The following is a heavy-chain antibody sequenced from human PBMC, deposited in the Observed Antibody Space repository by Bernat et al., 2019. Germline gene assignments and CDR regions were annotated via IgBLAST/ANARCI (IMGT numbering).Heavy chain of an antibody. D-gene: IGHD3-3*01. Sequence: QVQLVQSGAEVKKPGASVKVSCKASGYTFTSFGISWVRQAPGQGLEWMGWINAFNGNTNYAQKVQGRVSMTTDTSTDTAYMELRSLRSDDTAVYYYARDPSFWSGSFDYWGQGTLVTVSS. CDR3: ARDPSFWSGSFDY. J-gene: IGHJ4*02. CDR1: GYTFTSFG. V-gene: IGHV1-18*04. CDR2: INAFNGNT.